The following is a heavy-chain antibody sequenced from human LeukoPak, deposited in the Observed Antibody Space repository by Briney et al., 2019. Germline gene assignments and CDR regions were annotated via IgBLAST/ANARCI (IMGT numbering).Heavy chain of an antibody. D-gene: IGHD3-16*01. J-gene: IGHJ3*02. CDR3: ARRGGGHAFDI. CDR2: IYYSGSI. V-gene: IGHV4-39*01. Sequence: SETLSLTCTVSGGSISSSSYYWVWIRQPPGKGLEWVGSIYYSGSIYYNASLKSRVTISLDTSKNQFSLKLSSVTAADTAMYYCARRGGGHAFDIWGQGTMVTVSS. CDR1: GGSISSSSYY.